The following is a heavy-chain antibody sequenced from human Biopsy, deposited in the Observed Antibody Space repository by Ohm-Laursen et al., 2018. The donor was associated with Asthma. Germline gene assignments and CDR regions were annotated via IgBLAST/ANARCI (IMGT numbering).Heavy chain of an antibody. Sequence: PGTLSLTWDVYPGSFSGFFWTWIRQSPGKGLEWIGETNERGVTNNNPSLKSRVIISIDTYWNRVSLKLTSVTAAGTAVYYCARGPELDVWGQGTTVTVSS. CDR3: ARGPELDV. J-gene: IGHJ6*02. CDR2: TNERGVT. V-gene: IGHV4-34*01. CDR1: PGSFSGFF.